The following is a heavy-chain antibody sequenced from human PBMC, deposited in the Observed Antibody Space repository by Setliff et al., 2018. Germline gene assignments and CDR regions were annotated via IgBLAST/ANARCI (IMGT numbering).Heavy chain of an antibody. J-gene: IGHJ5*02. V-gene: IGHV1-2*06. D-gene: IGHD6-19*01. CDR3: AREEVGRYSSGWYISSDNWFDP. CDR1: GYTFTGYY. Sequence: ASVKVSCKASGYTFTGYYMHWVRQAPGQGLEWMGRINPNSGGTNYAQKFQGRVTMTRDTSISTAYMELSRLRSDDAAVYYCAREEVGRYSSGWYISSDNWFDPWGQGTLVTVSS. CDR2: INPNSGGT.